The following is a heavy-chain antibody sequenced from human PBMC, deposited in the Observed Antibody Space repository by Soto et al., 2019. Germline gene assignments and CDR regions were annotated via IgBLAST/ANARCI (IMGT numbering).Heavy chain of an antibody. CDR3: AKGRWYTSSSPSDC. Sequence: QVQLVAAGGGVVQPGRSLRLSCAASGFTLSGIDMHWVRQAPGKGPEWVAVMSYDGSNQYYADSVKGRFTISRDISKSTLYLQMNSLRTEDTAVYYCAKGRWYTSSSPSDCWGQGTLVTVSS. D-gene: IGHD6-6*01. CDR2: MSYDGSNQ. J-gene: IGHJ4*02. CDR1: GFTLSGID. V-gene: IGHV3-30*18.